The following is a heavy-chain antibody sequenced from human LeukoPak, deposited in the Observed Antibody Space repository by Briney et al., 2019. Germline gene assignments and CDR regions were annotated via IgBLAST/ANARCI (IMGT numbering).Heavy chain of an antibody. CDR1: GFTFSSYA. D-gene: IGHD6-13*01. CDR3: AKDPRRYSRTGGYFEY. V-gene: IGHV3-64*01. Sequence: GGSLRLSRAASGFTFSSYAMHWVRQAPGKGLEYVSAISSKGGSTYSAKSVKGRFTISRDNSKNTLYLQMGSLRAEDMAVYYCAKDPRRYSRTGGYFEYWGQGTLVTVSS. J-gene: IGHJ4*02. CDR2: ISSKGGST.